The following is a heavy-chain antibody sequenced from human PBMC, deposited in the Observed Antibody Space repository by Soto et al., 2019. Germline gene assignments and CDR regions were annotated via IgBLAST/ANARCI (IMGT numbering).Heavy chain of an antibody. J-gene: IGHJ4*02. CDR2: ISSSNNYI. CDR3: ARGGCSGGSCYPPDY. V-gene: IGHV3-21*01. CDR1: GFTFSSYS. D-gene: IGHD2-15*01. Sequence: EVQLVESGGGLVKPGGSLRLSCAASGFTFSSYSMNWVRQAPGKGLEWVSFISSSNNYIYYADSVKGRFTISRDNAKNSLCLQMNRLRAEDTAVYYCARGGCSGGSCYPPDYWGQGTLVTVSS.